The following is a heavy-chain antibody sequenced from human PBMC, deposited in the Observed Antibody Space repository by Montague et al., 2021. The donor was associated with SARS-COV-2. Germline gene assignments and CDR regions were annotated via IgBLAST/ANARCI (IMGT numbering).Heavy chain of an antibody. CDR3: ARNGGAAVPGLLLGMDI. J-gene: IGHJ6*02. D-gene: IGHD6-19*01. CDR2: TYYLGTT. Sequence: SETLSLTCIVSGGSISGHYWSWVRQTPEKGLEWIGYTYYLGTTNYNPSLKTRVTFSVDTSKDPLSLMLTSVTAADTGVYYCARNGGAAVPGLLLGMDIWGQGTTVTVSS. CDR1: GGSISGHY. V-gene: IGHV4-59*11.